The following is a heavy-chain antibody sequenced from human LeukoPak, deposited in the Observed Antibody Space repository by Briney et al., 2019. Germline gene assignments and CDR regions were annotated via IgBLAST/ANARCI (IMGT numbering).Heavy chain of an antibody. CDR3: ARLVGSYWYFDL. CDR1: EFTVSSNY. D-gene: IGHD6-6*01. V-gene: IGHV3-53*01. J-gene: IGHJ2*01. CDR2: IYSGGST. Sequence: GGSLRLSCAASEFTVSSNYMSWVRQAPGKGLEWVSLIYSGGSTYYADSVKGRFTISRDNSKNTLYLQMNSLRVEDTAVYYCARLVGSYWYFDLWGRGTLVTVSS.